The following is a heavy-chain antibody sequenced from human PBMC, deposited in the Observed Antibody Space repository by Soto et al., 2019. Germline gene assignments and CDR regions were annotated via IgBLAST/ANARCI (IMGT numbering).Heavy chain of an antibody. J-gene: IGHJ4*02. V-gene: IGHV1-69*19. Sequence: QVQLVQSGPEMKKPGSAVKVSCKASGGTFNTYAMNWVRQVPGQGLEWMGGVFPMFDVQRYAQKIQGRVTITLDESTTTAYMDLSSLRFDETAVYYCARSVGSGGVIGGFDYWGQGTLVSV. CDR1: GGTFNTYA. CDR3: ARSVGSGGVIGGFDY. D-gene: IGHD3-16*02. CDR2: VFPMFDVQ.